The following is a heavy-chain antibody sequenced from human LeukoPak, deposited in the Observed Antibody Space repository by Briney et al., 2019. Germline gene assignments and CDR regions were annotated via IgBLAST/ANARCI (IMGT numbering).Heavy chain of an antibody. CDR1: GFTFSSYW. Sequence: GGSLRLSCAASGFTFSSYWMSWVRQAPRKGLEWVANIKQDGSEKYYVDSVKGRFTISRDNAKNSLYLQMNSLRAEDTAVYYCARGGLKWELLPARARKSYYFDYWGQGTLVTVSS. D-gene: IGHD1-26*01. CDR2: IKQDGSEK. CDR3: ARGGLKWELLPARARKSYYFDY. J-gene: IGHJ4*02. V-gene: IGHV3-7*01.